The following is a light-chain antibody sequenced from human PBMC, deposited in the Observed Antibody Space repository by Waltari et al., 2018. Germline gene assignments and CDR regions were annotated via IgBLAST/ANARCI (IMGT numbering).Light chain of an antibody. CDR2: SNA. Sequence: QSVLTQTPSASGTPGQRVTISCSGSSSNIGSNPVNWYQHLPGTAPKLLIYSNAQRSSGVPDRFSGSTSGTSASLAISGLQAEDEADYFCAAWDDILNGYVFGSGTKVTVL. J-gene: IGLJ1*01. V-gene: IGLV1-44*01. CDR1: SSNIGSNP. CDR3: AAWDDILNGYV.